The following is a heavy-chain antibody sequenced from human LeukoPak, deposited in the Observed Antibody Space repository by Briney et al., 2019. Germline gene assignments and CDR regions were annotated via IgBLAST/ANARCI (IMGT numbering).Heavy chain of an antibody. V-gene: IGHV1-69*04. Sequence: SVKVSCKASRGTFSSYAISWVRQAPGQGLEWMGRIIPILGIANYAQKFQGRVTITADKSTSTAYMELSSLRSEDTAVYYRAREGNYDYVWGSPNWFDPWGQGTLVTVSS. CDR2: IIPILGIA. CDR3: AREGNYDYVWGSPNWFDP. CDR1: RGTFSSYA. J-gene: IGHJ5*02. D-gene: IGHD3-16*01.